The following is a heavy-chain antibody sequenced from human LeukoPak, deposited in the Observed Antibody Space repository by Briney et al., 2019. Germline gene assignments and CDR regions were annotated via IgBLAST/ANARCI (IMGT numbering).Heavy chain of an antibody. J-gene: IGHJ4*02. Sequence: GGSLRLSCAASGFTFSSYAISWVRQAPGKGLEWVSAISGSGGSTYYADSVKGRFTISRDNAKNSLYLQMNSLRAEDTAVYYCARDLSGVTGYTYGRGIDYWGQGTLVTVSS. D-gene: IGHD5-18*01. CDR2: ISGSGGST. V-gene: IGHV3-23*01. CDR1: GFTFSSYA. CDR3: ARDLSGVTGYTYGRGIDY.